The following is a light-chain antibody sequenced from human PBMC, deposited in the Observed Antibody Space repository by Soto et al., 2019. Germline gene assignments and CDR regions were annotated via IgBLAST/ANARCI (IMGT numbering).Light chain of an antibody. CDR1: SSNIGSNY. CDR3: AAWDDSLSGFYV. Sequence: QSGLTQPPSASGTPGQRVTISCSGSSSNIGSNYVYWYQQLPGTAPKLLIYRNNQRPSGVPDRFSGSKSGTSASLAISGLRSEDEADYYCAAWDDSLSGFYVFGTGTKVTVL. V-gene: IGLV1-47*01. J-gene: IGLJ1*01. CDR2: RNN.